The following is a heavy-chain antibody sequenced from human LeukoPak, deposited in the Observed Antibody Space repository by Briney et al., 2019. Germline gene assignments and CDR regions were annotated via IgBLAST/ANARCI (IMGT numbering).Heavy chain of an antibody. Sequence: PSETLSLTCSVSIGSISSSKWWSWVRQSPVKGLEWIGEIYLYGTTNYNPSFTSRVTMSVDTSKNQFSLKLSSVTAADTAVYYCARRSSSSYFLSGPDGGLGPNRTRGHKYFQHWGQGTLVTVSS. V-gene: IGHV4-4*02. CDR3: ARRSSSSYFLSGPDGGLGPNRTRGHKYFQH. D-gene: IGHD6-6*01. CDR1: IGSISSSKW. CDR2: IYLYGTT. J-gene: IGHJ1*01.